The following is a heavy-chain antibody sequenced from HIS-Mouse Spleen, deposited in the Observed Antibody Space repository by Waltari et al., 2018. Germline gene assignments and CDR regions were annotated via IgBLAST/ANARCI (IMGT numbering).Heavy chain of an antibody. CDR2: IYYSGST. V-gene: IGHV4-39*07. CDR1: VCSISSSSYH. J-gene: IGHJ2*01. D-gene: IGHD6-13*01. Sequence: QLQLQESVPGLVKPSETLSPPGTVSVCSISSSSYHWAWFRPPPGKGLEWIGSIYYSGSTYYNPSLKSRVTISVDTSKNQFSLKLSSVTAADTAVYYCAREIPYSSSWYDWYFDLWGRGTLVTVSS. CDR3: AREIPYSSSWYDWYFDL.